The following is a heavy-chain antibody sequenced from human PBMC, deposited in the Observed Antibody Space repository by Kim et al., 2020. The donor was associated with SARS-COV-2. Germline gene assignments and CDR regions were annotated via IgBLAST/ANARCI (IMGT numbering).Heavy chain of an antibody. J-gene: IGHJ5*02. D-gene: IGHD3-3*01. CDR2: ISSDGSWT. V-gene: IGHV3-74*01. Sequence: GGSLRLSCSASGFTFTGSGMHWVRQAPGRGLVWVAHISSDGSWTSFADSVKGRFTVSRDSAKNTVLLQMNSLRVEDTGVYYCVILRPGEASWGQGTLVTVSS. CDR3: VILRPGEAS. CDR1: GFTFTGSG.